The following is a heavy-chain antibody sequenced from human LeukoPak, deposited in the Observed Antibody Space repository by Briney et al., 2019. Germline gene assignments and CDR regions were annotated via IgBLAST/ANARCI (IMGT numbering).Heavy chain of an antibody. V-gene: IGHV1-46*01. CDR3: ARGGTTVVTPAAFDI. CDR1: GYTFTSYY. CDR2: INPSGGST. J-gene: IGHJ3*02. Sequence: GASVKVSCKASGYTFTSYYMHWVRQAPGQGLEWMGIINPSGGSTSYAQKFQGRVTMTRDTSTSTVYMELSSLRSEDTAVYYCARGGTTVVTPAAFDIWGQGTMVTVSS. D-gene: IGHD4-23*01.